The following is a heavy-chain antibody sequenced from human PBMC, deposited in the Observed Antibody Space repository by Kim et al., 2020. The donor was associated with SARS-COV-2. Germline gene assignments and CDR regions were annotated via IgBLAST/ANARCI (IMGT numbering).Heavy chain of an antibody. CDR2: ISYDGSNK. V-gene: IGHV3-30*04. D-gene: IGHD4-17*01. Sequence: GGSLRLSCAASGFTFSSYAMHWVRQAPGKGLEWVAVISYDGSNKYYADSVTGRFTISRDNSKNTLYLQMNSLRAEDTAVYYCASDLHPYGGNSDTTWFDTWGQGTLVTVSS. J-gene: IGHJ5*02. CDR3: ASDLHPYGGNSDTTWFDT. CDR1: GFTFSSYA.